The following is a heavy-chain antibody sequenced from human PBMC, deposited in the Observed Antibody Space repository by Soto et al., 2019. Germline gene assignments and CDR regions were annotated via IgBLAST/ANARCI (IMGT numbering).Heavy chain of an antibody. V-gene: IGHV3-53*02. J-gene: IGHJ6*02. CDR3: ARDQEIYGMDV. Sequence: EVQLVETGGGLIQPGGSLRLSCAASGFTVSSHYMSWVRQAPGKGLEWVSVIYSGGSTYYADSVKGRFTISRDNSKNTLYLQMNSLRAEDTAVYYCARDQEIYGMDVWGQGTTVTVSS. CDR1: GFTVSSHY. CDR2: IYSGGST.